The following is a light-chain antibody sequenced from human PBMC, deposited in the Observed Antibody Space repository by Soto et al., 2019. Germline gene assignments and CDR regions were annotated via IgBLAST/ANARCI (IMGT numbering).Light chain of an antibody. CDR1: RSNIGSNT. V-gene: IGLV1-44*01. CDR2: SNN. J-gene: IGLJ2*01. Sequence: QSVLTQPPSASGTPGQRVTISCSGSRSNIGSNTVNWYQQLPGTAPKLLIYSNNQRPSGVPDRFSGSKSGTSASLAISGLQSEDEADYYCAAWDDSLNRGVFGGGTKVTVL. CDR3: AAWDDSLNRGV.